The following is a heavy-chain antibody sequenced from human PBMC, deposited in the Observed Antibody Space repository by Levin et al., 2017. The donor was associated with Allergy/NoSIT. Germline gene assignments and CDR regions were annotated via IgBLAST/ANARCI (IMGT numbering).Heavy chain of an antibody. J-gene: IGHJ4*02. Sequence: GGSLRLSCAASGFTFNNYAMSWVRQAPGKGLEWVSAIINSGVGTYYADSVKGRFTISRDNSKNTMYLQMNSLRAEDTAVYFCAKDAIRGSDQPYYFDYWGQGTLVTAAS. CDR1: GFTFNNYA. CDR2: IINSGVGT. V-gene: IGHV3-23*01. CDR3: AKDAIRGSDQPYYFDY. D-gene: IGHD6-19*01.